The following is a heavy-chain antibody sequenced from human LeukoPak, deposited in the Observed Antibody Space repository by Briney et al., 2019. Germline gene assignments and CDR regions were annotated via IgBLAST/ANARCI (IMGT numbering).Heavy chain of an antibody. V-gene: IGHV3-7*03. CDR3: AKDRVAVAVFWDY. CDR2: IKEDGTET. Sequence: GGSLRLSCAASGFMFSSNWMSWVRLAPGKGLEWVANIKEDGTETYYVDSVKGRFTISRDNAKNSLYLQMNSLRVEDTAVYYCAKDRVAVAVFWDYWGQGTLVTVSS. J-gene: IGHJ4*02. D-gene: IGHD6-19*01. CDR1: GFMFSSNW.